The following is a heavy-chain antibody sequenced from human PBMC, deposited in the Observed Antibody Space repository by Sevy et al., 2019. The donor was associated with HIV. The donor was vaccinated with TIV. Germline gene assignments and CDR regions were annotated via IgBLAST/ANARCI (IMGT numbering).Heavy chain of an antibody. J-gene: IGHJ6*02. CDR1: GFTFSSYE. Sequence: GGSLRLSCAASGFTFSSYEMNWVRQAPGKGLEWVSYISSSGSTIYYADSVKGRFTISRDNAKNSLCLQMNSLRAEDTAVYYCARDRLTQYGDYYYYYGMDVWGQGTTVTVSS. V-gene: IGHV3-48*03. CDR3: ARDRLTQYGDYYYYYGMDV. D-gene: IGHD4-17*01. CDR2: ISSSGSTI.